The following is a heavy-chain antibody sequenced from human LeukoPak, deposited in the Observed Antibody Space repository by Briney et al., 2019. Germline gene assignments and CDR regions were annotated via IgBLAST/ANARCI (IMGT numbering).Heavy chain of an antibody. V-gene: IGHV3-23*01. D-gene: IGHD4-17*01. Sequence: GGSLRLSCVASGFTFSDYAMSWVRQAPGKGLEWVSVISGSGGDTYYADSVKGRFTISGDNSKNTVYLQMNSLRAEDTALYYCAKGGVYGDYYFDYWGQGTLVTVSS. J-gene: IGHJ4*02. CDR3: AKGGVYGDYYFDY. CDR2: ISGSGGDT. CDR1: GFTFSDYA.